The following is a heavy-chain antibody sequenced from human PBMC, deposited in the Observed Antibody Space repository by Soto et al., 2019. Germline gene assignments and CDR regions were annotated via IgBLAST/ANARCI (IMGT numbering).Heavy chain of an antibody. CDR2: ISGSGDST. Sequence: EVQLLDSGGGLVQPGGSLRLSCAASGFTFSSYAMNWVRQAPGKGLEWVSGISGSGDSTYYADSVKGRFTISRDNSKNTLYLQMNSLSDEDTAVYYCARRGPGTYFDYWGQGTLVTVSS. CDR3: ARRGPGTYFDY. D-gene: IGHD6-13*01. CDR1: GFTFSSYA. J-gene: IGHJ4*02. V-gene: IGHV3-23*01.